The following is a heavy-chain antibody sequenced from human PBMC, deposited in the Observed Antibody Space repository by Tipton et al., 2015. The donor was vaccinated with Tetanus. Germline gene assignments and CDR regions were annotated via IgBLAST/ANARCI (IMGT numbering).Heavy chain of an antibody. CDR2: ITYSART. CDR3: ARLTGHSMDVVDYYYFGMDV. D-gene: IGHD2-21*01. Sequence: TLSLTCSVSGSSMSSYYWSWIRQTPGKRLEWIGYITYSARTKYNPSLTSRVTLSLEASKNEFSLKLTSVSAADTAVYYCARLTGHSMDVVDYYYFGMDVWGQGTKVTVSS. V-gene: IGHV4-59*01. CDR1: GSSMSSYY. J-gene: IGHJ6*02.